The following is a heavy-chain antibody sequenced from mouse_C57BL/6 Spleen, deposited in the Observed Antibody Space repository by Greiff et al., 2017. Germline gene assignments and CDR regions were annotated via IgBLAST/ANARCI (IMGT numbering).Heavy chain of an antibody. CDR2: IHPNSGST. CDR3: ARAYSNYGWFAY. J-gene: IGHJ3*01. CDR1: GYTFTSYW. Sequence: QVQLQQPGAELVKPGASVKLSCKASGYTFTSYWMHWVKQRPGQGLEWIGMIHPNSGSTNYNEKFKSKATLTVDKSSSTAYMQLRSLTSEDSAVYYCARAYSNYGWFAYWGQGTLVTVSA. V-gene: IGHV1-64*01. D-gene: IGHD2-5*01.